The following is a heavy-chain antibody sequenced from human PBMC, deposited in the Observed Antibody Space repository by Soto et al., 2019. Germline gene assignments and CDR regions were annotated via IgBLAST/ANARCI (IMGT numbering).Heavy chain of an antibody. CDR3: ARGGYDYGNWFDP. Sequence: PSETLSLTCTVSGGSISSGDYYWSWIRQPPGKGLEWIGYIYYSGSTYYNPSLKSRVTISVDTSKNQFSLKLSSVTAADTAVYYCARGGYDYGNWFDPWGQGTLVTVS. CDR1: GGSISSGDYY. CDR2: IYYSGST. D-gene: IGHD5-12*01. J-gene: IGHJ5*02. V-gene: IGHV4-30-4*01.